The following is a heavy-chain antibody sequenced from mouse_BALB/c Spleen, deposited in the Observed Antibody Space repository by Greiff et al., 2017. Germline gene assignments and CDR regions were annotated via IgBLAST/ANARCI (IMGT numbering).Heavy chain of an antibody. Sequence: EVMLVESGGGLVKPGGSLKLSCAASGFTFSSYAMSWVRQSPEKRLEWVAEISSGGSYTYYPDTVTGRFTISRDNAKNTLYLETSSLRSEDTAMYYCARAMITTWFAYWGQGTLVTVAA. CDR2: ISSGGSYT. J-gene: IGHJ3*01. D-gene: IGHD2-4*01. V-gene: IGHV5-9-4*01. CDR1: GFTFSSYA. CDR3: ARAMITTWFAY.